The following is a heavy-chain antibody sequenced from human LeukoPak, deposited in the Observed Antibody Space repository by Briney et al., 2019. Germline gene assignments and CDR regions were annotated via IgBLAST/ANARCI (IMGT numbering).Heavy chain of an antibody. CDR1: GGTFSSYA. V-gene: IGHV1-69*04. D-gene: IGHD6-19*01. CDR2: IIPIFGIA. Sequence: SVKVSCKASGGTFSSYAISWARQAPGQGLEWMGRIIPIFGIANYAQKFQGRVTITADKSTSTAYMELSSLRSEDTAVYYCARRKQWLDPYFDYWGQGTLVTVSS. J-gene: IGHJ4*02. CDR3: ARRKQWLDPYFDY.